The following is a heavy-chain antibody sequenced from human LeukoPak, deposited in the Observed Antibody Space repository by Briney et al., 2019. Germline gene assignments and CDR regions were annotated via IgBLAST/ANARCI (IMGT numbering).Heavy chain of an antibody. CDR3: ARAVAGAGYLDY. Sequence: SETLSLTCAVYGGSFSGYYWSWIRQPPGKGLEWIGEINHSGSTNYNPSLKSRVTISVDTSKNQFSLKLSSVTAADTAVYYCARAVAGAGYLDYWGQGTLVTVSS. CDR1: GGSFSGYY. CDR2: INHSGST. D-gene: IGHD6-19*01. J-gene: IGHJ4*02. V-gene: IGHV4-34*01.